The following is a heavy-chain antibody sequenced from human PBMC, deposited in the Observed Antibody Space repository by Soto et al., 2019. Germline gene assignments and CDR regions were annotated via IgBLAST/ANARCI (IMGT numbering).Heavy chain of an antibody. CDR2: IYYSGST. D-gene: IGHD3-10*01. V-gene: IGHV4-59*01. Sequence: SETLSLTCTVSGGSISSYYWSWIRQPPGKGLEWIGYIYYSGSTNYNPSLKSRVTISVDTSKNQFSLKLSSVTAADTAVYYCASLTGIRGMDVWGQGTTVTVSS. J-gene: IGHJ6*02. CDR3: ASLTGIRGMDV. CDR1: GGSISSYY.